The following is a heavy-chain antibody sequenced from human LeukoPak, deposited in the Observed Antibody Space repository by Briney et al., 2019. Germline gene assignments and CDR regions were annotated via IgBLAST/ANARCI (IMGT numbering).Heavy chain of an antibody. CDR3: ARWAMDTFDY. J-gene: IGHJ4*02. CDR2: INPNSGGT. Sequence: ASVKVSCKASGYTFTGYYVHWVRQAPGQGLEWMGWINPNSGGTNYAQEFQGRVTMTRDTSISTAYMELSRLRSDDTAVYYCARWAMDTFDYWGQGTLVTVSS. V-gene: IGHV1-2*02. CDR1: GYTFTGYY. D-gene: IGHD5-18*01.